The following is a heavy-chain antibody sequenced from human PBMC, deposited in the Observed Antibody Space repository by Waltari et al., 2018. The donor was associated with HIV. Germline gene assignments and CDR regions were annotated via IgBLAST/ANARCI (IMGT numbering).Heavy chain of an antibody. CDR3: ARGLYYYGSGTYPDAFDV. CDR1: GYTFTSYY. D-gene: IGHD3-10*01. V-gene: IGHV1-46*01. CDR2: INPSGGAT. J-gene: IGHJ3*01. Sequence: QAQLVQSGAELKKPGASVKLSCKASGYTFTSYYVSWVRQAPGQGLEWVGMINPSGGATIYSQKFQGRVTLTRDTSTATVYMELTSLTSEDTAVYYCARGLYYYGSGTYPDAFDVWAQGTMVTVSS.